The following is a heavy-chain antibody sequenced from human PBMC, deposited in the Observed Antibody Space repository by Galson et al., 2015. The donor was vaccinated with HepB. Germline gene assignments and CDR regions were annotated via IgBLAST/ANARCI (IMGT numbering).Heavy chain of an antibody. CDR1: GFTFSTYG. J-gene: IGHJ3*02. V-gene: IGHV3-30*18. D-gene: IGHD3-22*01. CDR3: AKHLRDTSGYYWDDVFDI. Sequence: SLRLSCAASGFTFSTYGIHWVRQAPGKGLEWVAFLSKDGSDEYYADSVKGRFTISRDNSKNTLYMQMNSLRAEDTAVHFCAKHLRDTSGYYWDDVFDIWGQGTKVIVSS. CDR2: LSKDGSDE.